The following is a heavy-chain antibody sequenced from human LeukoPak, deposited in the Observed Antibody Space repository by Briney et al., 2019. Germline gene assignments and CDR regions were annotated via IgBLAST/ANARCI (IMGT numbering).Heavy chain of an antibody. CDR2: IYTSGST. J-gene: IGHJ4*02. Sequence: SQTLSLTCTVSGGSISSGSYYWSWIRQPAGKGLEWIGRIYTSGSTYYNPSLKSRVTISVDTSKNQFSLKLSSVTAADTAVYYCAREYGYYDILTGYSELYYFDYWGQGTLVTVSS. V-gene: IGHV4-61*02. CDR3: AREYGYYDILTGYSELYYFDY. CDR1: GGSISSGSYY. D-gene: IGHD3-9*01.